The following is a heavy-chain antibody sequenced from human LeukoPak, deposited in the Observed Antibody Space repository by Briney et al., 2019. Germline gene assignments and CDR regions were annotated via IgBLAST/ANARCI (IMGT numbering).Heavy chain of an antibody. V-gene: IGHV5-51*01. CDR1: GYSFATYW. D-gene: IGHD6-19*01. CDR3: ARGSGWTHSFDY. J-gene: IGHJ4*02. CDR2: NYPGDSDI. Sequence: GESLKISCKGSGYSFATYWIGWVRQMPGKGLEWMGINYPGDSDIRYSPSFQGQVTISADKSISTAYLQWTSLKASDTAMYYCARGSGWTHSFDYWGQGTLVTVSS.